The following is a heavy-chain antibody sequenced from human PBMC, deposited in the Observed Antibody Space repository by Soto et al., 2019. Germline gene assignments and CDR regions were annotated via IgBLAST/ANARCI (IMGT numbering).Heavy chain of an antibody. CDR2: VYRTGSV. V-gene: IGHV4-39*01. CDR1: CGSIGNRGDY. Sequence: SQPLSLTWTVTCGSIGNRGDYLGWVRQPPGKGLEWIGSVYRTGSVYYNPSLYNPSLESRLSITVDTSKNQFSLKLRSVTAADTAVYYCVDVFTGSTFGYWGQGTLVTVSS. J-gene: IGHJ4*02. CDR3: VDVFTGSTFGY. D-gene: IGHD3-9*01.